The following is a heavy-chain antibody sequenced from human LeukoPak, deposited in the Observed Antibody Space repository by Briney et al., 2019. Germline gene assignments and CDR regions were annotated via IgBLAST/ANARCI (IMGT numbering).Heavy chain of an antibody. J-gene: IGHJ3*02. Sequence: SGGSLRLSCAASGFTFDDYAMHWVRQAPGKGLEWVSGISWNSGSIGYADSVKGRFTISRDNAKNSLYLQMNSLRAEDTALYYCAKDIVREVFTFGAFDIWGQGTMVTVSS. D-gene: IGHD3-16*01. CDR1: GFTFDDYA. CDR3: AKDIVREVFTFGAFDI. CDR2: ISWNSGSI. V-gene: IGHV3-9*01.